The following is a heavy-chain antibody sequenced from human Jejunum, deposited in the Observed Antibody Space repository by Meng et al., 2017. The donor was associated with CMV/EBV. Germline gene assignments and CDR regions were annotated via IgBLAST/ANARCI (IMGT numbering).Heavy chain of an antibody. CDR3: AREVGAQDY. CDR1: GFAFSDAW. V-gene: IGHV3-74*01. D-gene: IGHD6-6*01. J-gene: IGHJ4*02. Sequence: EVELVESGGGLVKPGGCLRLSCAASGFAFSDAWMHWVRQAPGKGLVWVSRINSDGSSTSYADSVKGRFTISRDNAKNTLYLQMNSLRAEDTAVYYCAREVGAQDYWGQGTLVTVSS. CDR2: INSDGSST.